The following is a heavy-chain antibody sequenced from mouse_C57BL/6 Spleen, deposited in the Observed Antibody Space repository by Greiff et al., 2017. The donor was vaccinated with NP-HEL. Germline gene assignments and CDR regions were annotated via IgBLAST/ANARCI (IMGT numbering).Heavy chain of an antibody. J-gene: IGHJ2*01. D-gene: IGHD2-4*01. CDR2: ISYDGSN. V-gene: IGHV3-6*01. CDR1: GYSITSGYY. CDR3: ARYDYSYFDY. Sequence: EVQLQQSGPGLVKPSQSLSLTCSVTGYSITSGYYWNWIRQFPGNKLEWMGYISYDGSNNYNPSLKNRISITRDTSKNQFFLKLNSVTTEDTATYYCARYDYSYFDYWGQGTTLTVSS.